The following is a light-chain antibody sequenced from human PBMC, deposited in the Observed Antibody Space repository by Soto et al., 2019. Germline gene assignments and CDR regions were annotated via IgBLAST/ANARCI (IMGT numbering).Light chain of an antibody. V-gene: IGLV1-44*01. CDR1: SSDIGSNV. CDR2: TNN. Sequence: QSVLTQPPSASGTPGQRVTISCSGSSSDIGSNVVNWYQQLPGTAPKLLIYTNNQRPSGVHDRLSGSKYGTSATLAISGLHSEDAADYYCAAWDDSLNGPVFGGGTKLTVL. J-gene: IGLJ3*02. CDR3: AAWDDSLNGPV.